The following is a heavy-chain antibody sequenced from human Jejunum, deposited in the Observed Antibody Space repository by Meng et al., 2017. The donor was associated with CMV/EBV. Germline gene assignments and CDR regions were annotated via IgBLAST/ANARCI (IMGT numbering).Heavy chain of an antibody. V-gene: IGHV3-15*01. CDR1: GVSFSNAW. D-gene: IGHD2-8*02. J-gene: IGHJ4*02. CDR2: IKGKTDDETA. CDR3: TTLGLATGGNFADH. Sequence: EVQLWGSGGGLVKPGGSLRLSCAASGVSFSNAWMTWVRQAPGKGLEWVGRIKGKTDDETADYGEPVKGRFIISRDESKNTLYLQMNSLKTEDTAVYYCTTLGLATGGNFADHWGQGSLVTVSS.